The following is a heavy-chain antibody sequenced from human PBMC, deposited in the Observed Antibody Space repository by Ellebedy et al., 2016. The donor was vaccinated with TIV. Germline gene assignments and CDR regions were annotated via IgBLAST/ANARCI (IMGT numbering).Heavy chain of an antibody. Sequence: AASVKVSCKASGYTFTSYYMHWVRQAPGQGLEWMGWISAYNGNTNYAQKLQGRVTMTTDTSTSTAYMELRSLRSDDTAVYYCARDLYSRLGIPRRNFDYWGQGTLVTVSS. D-gene: IGHD2-15*01. CDR2: ISAYNGNT. V-gene: IGHV1-18*04. J-gene: IGHJ4*02. CDR1: GYTFTSYY. CDR3: ARDLYSRLGIPRRNFDY.